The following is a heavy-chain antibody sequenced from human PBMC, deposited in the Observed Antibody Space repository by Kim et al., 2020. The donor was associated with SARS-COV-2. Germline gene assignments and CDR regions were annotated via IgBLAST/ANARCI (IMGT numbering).Heavy chain of an antibody. Sequence: PSLKSRVTISVDTSKTQFSLKLSSVTAADTAVYYCARAHMARYSGYCIDYWGQGTLVTVSS. J-gene: IGHJ4*02. V-gene: IGHV4-30-2*05. CDR3: ARAHMARYSGYCIDY. D-gene: IGHD2-21*02.